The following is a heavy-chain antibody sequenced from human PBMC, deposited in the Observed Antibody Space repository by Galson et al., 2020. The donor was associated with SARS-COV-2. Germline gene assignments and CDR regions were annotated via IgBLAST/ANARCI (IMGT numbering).Heavy chain of an antibody. V-gene: IGHV3-11*01. Sequence: NSGGSLRLSCAASGFTISDYYTSWLRQAPGKGPEWVSYISSSASTIYYADSVKGRFTISRDNAKHSLYLQRNSLRAEDTAVYYCARVGSYYYDSSAMLWPWGQGTMVTVSS. J-gene: IGHJ3*01. CDR2: ISSSASTI. D-gene: IGHD3-22*01. CDR1: GFTISDYY. CDR3: ARVGSYYYDSSAMLWP.